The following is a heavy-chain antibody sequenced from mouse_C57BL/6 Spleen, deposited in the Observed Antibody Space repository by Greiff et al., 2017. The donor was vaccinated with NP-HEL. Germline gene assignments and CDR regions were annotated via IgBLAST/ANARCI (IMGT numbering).Heavy chain of an antibody. V-gene: IGHV1-63*01. Sequence: QVQLQQSGAELVRPGTSVKMSCKASGYTFTNYWIGWAKQRPGHGLEWIGDIYPGGGYTNSNEKFKGKATLTADKYSSTAYMQFNRLTSEDSAIYYCARIYYEYDEDYLDYWGQGTTLTVSS. CDR2: IYPGGGYT. CDR3: ARIYYEYDEDYLDY. CDR1: GYTFTNYW. D-gene: IGHD2-4*01. J-gene: IGHJ2*01.